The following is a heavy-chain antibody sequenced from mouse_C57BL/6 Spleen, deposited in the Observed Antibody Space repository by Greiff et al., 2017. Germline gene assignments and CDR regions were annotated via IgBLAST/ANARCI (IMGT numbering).Heavy chain of an antibody. CDR3: ARVRGNYEDAMDY. Sequence: VKLMESGPELVRPGVSVKISCKGSGYTFTDYAMHWVKQSQAKSLEWIGVISTYYGDARYNQKFKDKATMTVDKSSSTAYMELARLTSEYSAVYYCARVRGNYEDAMDYWGQGTSVTVS. V-gene: IGHV1-67*01. J-gene: IGHJ4*01. CDR1: GYTFTDYA. D-gene: IGHD2-1*01. CDR2: ISTYYGDA.